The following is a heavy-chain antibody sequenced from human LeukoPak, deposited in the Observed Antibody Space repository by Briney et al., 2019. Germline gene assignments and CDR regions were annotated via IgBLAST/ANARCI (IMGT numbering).Heavy chain of an antibody. V-gene: IGHV3-53*01. J-gene: IGHJ3*02. CDR2: IYRGGST. Sequence: GGSLRLSCAASGFTFSSYSMNWVRQAPGKGLEWVSVIYRGGSTYYADSVKGRFTISRDNSKNTLYLEMNSLRAEDTALYYCTRDPQTDAFDIWGQGTMVTVS. CDR1: GFTFSSYS. CDR3: TRDPQTDAFDI.